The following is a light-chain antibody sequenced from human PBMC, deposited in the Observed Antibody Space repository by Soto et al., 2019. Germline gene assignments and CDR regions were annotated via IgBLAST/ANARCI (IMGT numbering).Light chain of an antibody. J-gene: IGKJ1*01. CDR3: QQYNGWPPWT. Sequence: EVVMTQSPATLSVSPGERATLSCRASQSVSSSLAWYQQKPGQAPRLLIYGASTRATGIPVRFSGSGSGTDFTLTISSLQSEDFAVYYCQQYNGWPPWTFGHGTKVDIK. CDR1: QSVSSS. V-gene: IGKV3-15*01. CDR2: GAS.